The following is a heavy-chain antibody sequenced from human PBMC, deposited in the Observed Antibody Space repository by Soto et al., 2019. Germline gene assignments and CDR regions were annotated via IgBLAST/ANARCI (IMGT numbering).Heavy chain of an antibody. Sequence: ASVKVSCKASGYTFTSYGISWVRQAPGQGLEWMGWISAYNGNTNYAQKLQGRVTMTADTSTSTAYMELRSLRSDDTAVYYCARHDYGDLYFDYWGQGTLVTVSS. V-gene: IGHV1-18*01. CDR3: ARHDYGDLYFDY. J-gene: IGHJ4*02. CDR2: ISAYNGNT. D-gene: IGHD4-17*01. CDR1: GYTFTSYG.